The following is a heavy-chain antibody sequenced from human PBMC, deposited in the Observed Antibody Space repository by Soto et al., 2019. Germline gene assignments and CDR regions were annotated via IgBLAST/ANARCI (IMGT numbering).Heavy chain of an antibody. D-gene: IGHD1-7*01. CDR2: ISGSGGST. CDR3: ANELELGYYFDY. J-gene: IGHJ4*02. CDR1: GFTFSNAW. V-gene: IGHV3-23*01. Sequence: GGSLRLSCAASGFTFSNAWMSWVRQAPGKGLEWVSAISGSGGSTYYADSVKGRFTISRDNSKNTLYLQMNSLRAEDTAVYYCANELELGYYFDYWGQGTLVTVSS.